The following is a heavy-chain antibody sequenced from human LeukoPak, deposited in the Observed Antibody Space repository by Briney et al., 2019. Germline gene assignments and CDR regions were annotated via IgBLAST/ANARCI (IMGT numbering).Heavy chain of an antibody. CDR2: IYYSGST. CDR1: GGSISSGDYY. J-gene: IGHJ4*02. D-gene: IGHD4-11*01. V-gene: IGHV4-30-4*01. Sequence: SQTLSLTCTVSGGSISSGDYYWSWIRQPPGKGLEWIGYIYYSGSTNYNPSLKSRVTISVDTSKNQFSLKLSSVTAADTAVYYCARGRMFSNSRRGCFDHWGQGTLVTVSS. CDR3: ARGRMFSNSRRGCFDH.